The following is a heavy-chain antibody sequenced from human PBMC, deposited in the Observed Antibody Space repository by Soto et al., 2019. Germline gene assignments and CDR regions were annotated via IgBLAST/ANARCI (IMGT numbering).Heavy chain of an antibody. D-gene: IGHD5-12*01. CDR1: GGTFRTES. J-gene: IGHJ4*02. V-gene: IGHV1-69*01. CDR3: ARATIGHVTRYYFDY. CDR2: IIPVLGTT. Sequence: QVQLVQSGAEVKKPGSSVKVSCEASGGTFRTESFNWVRQAPGQGLEWMGGIIPVLGTTDYAPRFRGRVTITADESTSTAYMEVGSLTYGDTAVYYCARATIGHVTRYYFDYWGQGTLVTVSS.